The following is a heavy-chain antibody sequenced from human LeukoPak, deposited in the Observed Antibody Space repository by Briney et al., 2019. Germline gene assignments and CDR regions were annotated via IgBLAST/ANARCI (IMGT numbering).Heavy chain of an antibody. CDR3: AREKYYYDSSGYYQSHFDY. Sequence: SETLSLTCTVSGDSISSGGYYWSWIRQHPGKGLEWIGYIYYSGITYYNPSLKSRLAISVDTSMNQFSLKLSSVTVADTAVYYCAREKYYYDSSGYYQSHFDYWGQGTLVTVSS. CDR1: GDSISSGGYY. J-gene: IGHJ4*02. D-gene: IGHD3-22*01. CDR2: IYYSGIT. V-gene: IGHV4-31*03.